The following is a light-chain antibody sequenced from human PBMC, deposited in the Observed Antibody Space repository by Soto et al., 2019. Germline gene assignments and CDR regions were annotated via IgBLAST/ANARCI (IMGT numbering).Light chain of an antibody. V-gene: IGKV1-39*01. CDR3: QQSYIKGT. J-gene: IGKJ1*01. CDR1: QSISTY. CDR2: ATS. Sequence: DIQMTQSPSSLSASVGDGVTITCRASQSISTYLNWYQQKPGTAPKLLIYATSTLHSGVPSRFSASGSGTDFTLTVSSXQPEDFATYYCQQSYIKGTFGQGTKVEIK.